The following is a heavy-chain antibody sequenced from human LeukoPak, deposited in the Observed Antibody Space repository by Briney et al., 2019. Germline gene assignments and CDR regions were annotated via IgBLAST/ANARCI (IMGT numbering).Heavy chain of an antibody. CDR3: ARQNYGAAPLRY. CDR2: IYYSGST. J-gene: IGHJ4*02. CDR1: GSSISSYY. Sequence: SETLSLTCTVSGSSISSYYWSWIRQPPGKGLEWIGYIYYSGSTNYNPSLKSRVTISVDTSKNQFSLKLSSVTAADTAVYYCARQNYGAAPLRYWGQGTLVTVSS. V-gene: IGHV4-59*08. D-gene: IGHD4/OR15-4a*01.